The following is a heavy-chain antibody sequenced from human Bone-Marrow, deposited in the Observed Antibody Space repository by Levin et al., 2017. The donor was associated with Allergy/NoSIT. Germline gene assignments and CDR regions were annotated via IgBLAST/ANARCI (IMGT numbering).Heavy chain of an antibody. D-gene: IGHD6-25*01. Sequence: KSGGSLRLSCEGSGFTFSTFSMNWVRQLPGKGLEWVSFISGSSSYIQYADSVKGRFTISRDNAKKSLYLQMNGLRAEDTAVYYCARDPRPFESPIESYFEFFGQGTRVTVSS. CDR1: GFTFSTFS. CDR2: ISGSSSYI. V-gene: IGHV3-21*01. CDR3: ARDPRPFESPIESYFEF. J-gene: IGHJ4*02.